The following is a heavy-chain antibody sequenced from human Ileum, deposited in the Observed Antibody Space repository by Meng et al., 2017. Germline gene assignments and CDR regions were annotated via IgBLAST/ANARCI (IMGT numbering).Heavy chain of an antibody. V-gene: IGHV3-23*04. CDR1: GFTVNNYV. J-gene: IGHJ4*02. Sequence: EVQLVGSGGGLVQPGGSLGLSCAASGFTVNNYVRSWVRQAPGKGLEWVSTIGGSGDTYYADSVKGRFGISRDNSENTLFLQMNSLKAEDTAVYYCAKDPDELDSWGQGTLVTVSS. CDR3: AKDPDELDS. CDR2: IGGSGDT.